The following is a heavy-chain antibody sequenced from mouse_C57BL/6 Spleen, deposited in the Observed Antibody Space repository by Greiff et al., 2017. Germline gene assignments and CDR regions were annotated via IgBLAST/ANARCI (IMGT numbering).Heavy chain of an antibody. CDR1: GYTFPSYW. J-gene: IGHJ2*01. V-gene: IGHV1-69*01. D-gene: IGHD3-2*02. Sequence: QVQLQQPGAELVMPGASVKLSCKASGYTFPSYWMHWVKQRPGQGLEWIGEIDPSDSYTNYNQKFKGKSTLTVDKSSSTAYMQLSSLTSEDSAVYYCARSGTAQATGYFDYWGQGTTLTVSS. CDR3: ARSGTAQATGYFDY. CDR2: IDPSDSYT.